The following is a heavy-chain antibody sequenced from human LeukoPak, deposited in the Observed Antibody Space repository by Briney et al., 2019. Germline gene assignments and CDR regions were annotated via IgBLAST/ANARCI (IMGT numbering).Heavy chain of an antibody. D-gene: IGHD3-10*01. Sequence: GGSLSLSCGASGFGLSISWMYWVGKGPGRGRVWVSRIKRDGTTIEYADSVKGRFTISRDNAKNTLFLQMSSLRVEDTAVYYCARGPDHGGSYYPDWGQGTRVTVSS. CDR3: ARGPDHGGSYYPD. V-gene: IGHV3-74*01. CDR1: GFGLSISW. CDR2: IKRDGTTI. J-gene: IGHJ4*02.